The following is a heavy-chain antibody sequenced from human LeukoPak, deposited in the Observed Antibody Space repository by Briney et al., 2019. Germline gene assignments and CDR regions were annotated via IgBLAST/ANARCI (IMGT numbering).Heavy chain of an antibody. CDR1: GYTFSGYY. D-gene: IGHD3-10*01. CDR2: LNPKSGDT. J-gene: IGHJ4*02. V-gene: IGHV1-2*02. CDR3: SRDPGPSHEAGICYQYYFHF. Sequence: ASVHVSCKASGYTFSGYYVHWVRQAPGEGLEGMGWLNPKSGDTEYEQRLQGRVTMTRDTSRATAYLELNGLTSAAPAVDFFSRDPGPSHEAGICYQYYFHFWGQGTLVTVSS.